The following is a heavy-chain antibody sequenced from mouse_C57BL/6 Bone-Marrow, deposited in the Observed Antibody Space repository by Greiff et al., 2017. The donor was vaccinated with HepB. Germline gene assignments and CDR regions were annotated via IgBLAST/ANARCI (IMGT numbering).Heavy chain of an antibody. CDR1: GYTFTDYE. J-gene: IGHJ1*03. CDR2: IDPETGGT. V-gene: IGHV1-15*01. Sequence: QVHVKQSGAELVRPGASVTLSCKASGYTFTDYEMHWVKQTPVHGLEWIGAIDPETGGTAYNQKFKGKAILTADKSSSTAYMELRSLTSEYSAVYYCTRFFDVWGTGTTVTVSS. CDR3: TRFFDV.